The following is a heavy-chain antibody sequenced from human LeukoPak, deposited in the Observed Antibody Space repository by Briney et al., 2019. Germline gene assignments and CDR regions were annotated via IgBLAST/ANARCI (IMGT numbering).Heavy chain of an antibody. CDR3: ARGSWSAAGTSIDY. D-gene: IGHD6-13*01. J-gene: IGHJ4*02. V-gene: IGHV3-33*01. CDR1: GFIFSSYG. Sequence: GRSLRLSCAASGFIFSSYGMHWVRQAPGKGLEWVAVIWYDGSNKYYADSVKGRFTISRDNAANTLYLQMNSLRAEDTAVYYCARGSWSAAGTSIDYWGQGTLVTVSS. CDR2: IWYDGSNK.